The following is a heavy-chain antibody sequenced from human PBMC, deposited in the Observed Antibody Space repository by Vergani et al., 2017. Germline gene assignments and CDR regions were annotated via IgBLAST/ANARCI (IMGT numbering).Heavy chain of an antibody. J-gene: IGHJ2*01. CDR1: GDSILSRSYY. Sequence: QMQLQESGPGLVKASEPLSLTCTVSGDSILSRSYYWGWIRQPPGKGLEWIGSIYNSGNGDSSSSLKSRVTISADTSKNQFSLRLTSVTAADTAVYYCASGKYYSDSTSHFRGRYFDVWGRGTLVTVPS. CDR2: IYNSGNG. D-gene: IGHD3-16*01. V-gene: IGHV4-39*01. CDR3: ASGKYYSDSTSHFRGRYFDV.